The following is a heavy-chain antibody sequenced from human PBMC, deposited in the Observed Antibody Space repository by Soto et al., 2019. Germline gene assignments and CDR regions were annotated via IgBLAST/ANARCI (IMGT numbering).Heavy chain of an antibody. CDR3: ARAYNFGSGYLDAFDI. J-gene: IGHJ3*02. V-gene: IGHV1-46*03. Sequence: ASVKVSCKASGYTFTSYYMHWVRQAPGQGLEWMGIINPSGGSTSYAQKFQGRVTMTRDTSTSTVYMELSSLRSEDTAVYYCARAYNFGSGYLDAFDIWGQGTMVTVSS. D-gene: IGHD3-3*01. CDR2: INPSGGST. CDR1: GYTFTSYY.